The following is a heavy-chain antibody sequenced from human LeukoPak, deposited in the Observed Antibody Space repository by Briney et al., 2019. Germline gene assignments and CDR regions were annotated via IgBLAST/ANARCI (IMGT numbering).Heavy chain of an antibody. D-gene: IGHD3-10*01. J-gene: IGHJ6*03. CDR1: GGSFSGYY. V-gene: IGHV4-34*01. CDR3: ARLLKSITMVRGVIITYYYYYYMDV. Sequence: SETLSLTCAVYGGSFSGYYWSWIRQPPGKGLEWIGEINHSGSTNYNPSLKSRVTISVDTSKNQFSLKLSSVTAADTAVYYCARLLKSITMVRGVIITYYYYYYMDVWGKGTTVTVSS. CDR2: INHSGST.